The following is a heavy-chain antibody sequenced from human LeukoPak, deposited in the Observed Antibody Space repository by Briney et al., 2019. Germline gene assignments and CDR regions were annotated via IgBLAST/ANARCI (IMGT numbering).Heavy chain of an antibody. Sequence: SETLSLTCTGSGGSISSYYWSWIRQPPGKGLEWVGYIYYSGSTNYNPSLKSRVTISVDTSKNQFSLKLSSVTAADTAVYYCARRGGSGSYYKDAFDIWGQGTMVTVSS. CDR2: IYYSGST. CDR3: ARRGGSGSYYKDAFDI. D-gene: IGHD3-10*01. CDR1: GGSISSYY. V-gene: IGHV4-59*08. J-gene: IGHJ3*02.